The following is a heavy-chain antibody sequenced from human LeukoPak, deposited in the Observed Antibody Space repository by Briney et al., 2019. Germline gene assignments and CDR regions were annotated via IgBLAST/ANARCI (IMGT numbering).Heavy chain of an antibody. D-gene: IGHD1-20*01. J-gene: IGHJ4*02. Sequence: GSLSLSCAASGFPFSNYMMHWVRQAPGKGLVWVSRIKSDGITITYADSVKGRFTISRDNAKNTLYLQMNSLRAEDTAVYYCLRDLNWSLDQWGQGTLVTVSS. CDR1: GFPFSNYM. V-gene: IGHV3-74*01. CDR3: LRDLNWSLDQ. CDR2: IKSDGITI.